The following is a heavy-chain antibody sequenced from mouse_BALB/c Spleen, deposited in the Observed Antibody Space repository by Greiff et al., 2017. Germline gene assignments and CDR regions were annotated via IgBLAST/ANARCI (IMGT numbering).Heavy chain of an antibody. CDR3: ARNYDYGLYAMDY. CDR2: ISDSGST. J-gene: IGHJ4*01. CDR1: GYSITSYYA. D-gene: IGHD2-4*01. V-gene: IGHV3-2*02. Sequence: EVQLQQSGPGLVKPSPSLSLTCTVTGYSITSYYAWYWIRQSPGNKLEWMGYISDSGSTSYNPSLKSRNSITPDTSTNRSVLQLNSMTTEDTAAYYCARNYDYGLYAMDYWGQGTSVTVSA.